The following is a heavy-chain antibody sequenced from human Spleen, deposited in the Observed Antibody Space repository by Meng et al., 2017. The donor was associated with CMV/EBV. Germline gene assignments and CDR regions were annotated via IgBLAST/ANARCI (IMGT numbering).Heavy chain of an antibody. V-gene: IGHV3-23*01. D-gene: IGHD2-2*01. J-gene: IGHJ4*02. CDR1: GFTFSSYA. CDR2: IVGSGGST. CDR3: SREYCSSTSCYPWVYFDY. Sequence: GESLKISCAASGFTFSSYAMSWVRQAPGKGLEWVSAIVGSGGSTYYADSVKGRFTISRDNSKNTLYLQMNSLRAEDTAVYYCSREYCSSTSCYPWVYFDYWGQGTLVTVSS.